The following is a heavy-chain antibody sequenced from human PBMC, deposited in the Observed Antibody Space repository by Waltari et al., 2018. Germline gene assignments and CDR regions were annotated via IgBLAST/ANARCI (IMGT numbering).Heavy chain of an antibody. V-gene: IGHV5-51*01. CDR1: GYSFTSYW. CDR3: ARHVVELPTGPSNNWFDP. Sequence: EVQLVQSGAEVKKPGASLKISCKGSGYSFTSYWIGWVTPMPGKGLEWMGIIYPGDSDTRYSPSCQGQVTISADKSISTAYLQWSSLKASDTAMYYCARHVVELPTGPSNNWFDPWGQGTLVTVSS. D-gene: IGHD1-26*01. J-gene: IGHJ5*02. CDR2: IYPGDSDT.